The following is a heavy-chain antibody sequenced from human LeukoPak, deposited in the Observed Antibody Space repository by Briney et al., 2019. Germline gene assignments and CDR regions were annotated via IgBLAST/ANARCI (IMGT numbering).Heavy chain of an antibody. Sequence: GRSLRLSCAASGFTFDDYAMHWVRQAPGKGLEWVSGISWNSGSIGYADSVKGRFTISRDNAKNSLYLQMNSLRAEDTALYYCAKRSGSYSTFDYWGQGTLVTVSS. CDR1: GFTFDDYA. CDR2: ISWNSGSI. CDR3: AKRSGSYSTFDY. D-gene: IGHD1-26*01. V-gene: IGHV3-9*01. J-gene: IGHJ4*02.